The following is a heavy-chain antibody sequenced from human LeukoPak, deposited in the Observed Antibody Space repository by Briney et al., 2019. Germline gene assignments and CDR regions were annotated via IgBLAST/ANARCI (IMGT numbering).Heavy chain of an antibody. V-gene: IGHV4-4*07. Sequence: SETLSLTCSISRGSIRSSSWTWIRQPAGKGLEWIGLVLTSGTAIYNPSLKSRVTMSLDTSRNHCSLNVTSVTAADPAIVFCSGVSYFAFWEGSFSAPPGEAFGIWGQGTSVIVSS. CDR1: RGSIRSSS. D-gene: IGHD3-3*01. CDR2: VLTSGTA. CDR3: SGVSYFAFWEGSFSAPPGEAFGI. J-gene: IGHJ3*02.